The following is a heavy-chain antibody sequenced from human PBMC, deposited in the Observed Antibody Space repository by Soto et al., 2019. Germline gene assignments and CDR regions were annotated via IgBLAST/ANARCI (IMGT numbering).Heavy chain of an antibody. Sequence: PXVSLRLSCAASGFTFSIYAMSWVRQAPGKGLEWVSAISGSVGSTYYADSVKGRFTISRDNSKNTLYLQMNSLRAEDTAVYYCPKDFRFFDFWRGTLYCQGIDVWGPGTTGTRLL. CDR3: PKDFRFFDFWRGTLYCQGIDV. CDR2: ISGSVGST. V-gene: IGHV3-23*01. CDR1: GFTFSIYA. J-gene: IGHJ6*01. D-gene: IGHD3-3*01.